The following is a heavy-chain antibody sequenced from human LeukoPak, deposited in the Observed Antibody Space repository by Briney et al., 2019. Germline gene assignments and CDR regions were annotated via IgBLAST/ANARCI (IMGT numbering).Heavy chain of an antibody. J-gene: IGHJ4*02. D-gene: IGHD3-22*01. Sequence: CKASGFTFTSSAMQWVRQARGQRLEWIGWIVVGSGNTNYAQKFQERVTITRDMSTSTAYMELSSLRSEDTAVYYCAAFDNYYDSSGYDGWGQGTLVTVSS. V-gene: IGHV1-58*02. CDR2: IVVGSGNT. CDR3: AAFDNYYDSSGYDG. CDR1: GFTFTSSA.